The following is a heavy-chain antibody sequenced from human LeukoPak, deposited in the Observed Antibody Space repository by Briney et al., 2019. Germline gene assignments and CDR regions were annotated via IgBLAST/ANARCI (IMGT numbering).Heavy chain of an antibody. CDR1: GFSFSSYG. Sequence: PGGSLRLSCEASGFSFSSYGLHWVRQAPGKGLEWVALIWHDGSNKYYADSVKGRFTISRDNSKNTLHLQMNSLRAEDTAVYYCARDPLRSSYGSGSPPDYWGQGTLVTVSS. CDR3: ARDPLRSSYGSGSPPDY. J-gene: IGHJ4*02. D-gene: IGHD3-10*01. V-gene: IGHV3-33*01. CDR2: IWHDGSNK.